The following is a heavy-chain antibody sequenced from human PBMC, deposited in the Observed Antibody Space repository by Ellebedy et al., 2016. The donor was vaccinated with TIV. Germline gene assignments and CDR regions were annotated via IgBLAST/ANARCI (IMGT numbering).Heavy chain of an antibody. J-gene: IGHJ4*02. Sequence: MPSETLSLTCSVSGGSITRGDYYWTWIRQPPGKGLAWIGYIYHNGNAFYHPSLKSRVSLSVDTSKNQFSLKVNSVTVSDTGVYFCARNRGSGFDYIDHWGQGTLVSVSS. D-gene: IGHD5-12*01. V-gene: IGHV4-30-4*08. CDR1: GGSITRGDYY. CDR2: IYHNGNA. CDR3: ARNRGSGFDYIDH.